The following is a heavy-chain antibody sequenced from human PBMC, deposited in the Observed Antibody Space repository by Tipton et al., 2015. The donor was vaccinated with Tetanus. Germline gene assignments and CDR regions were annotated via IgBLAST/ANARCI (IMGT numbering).Heavy chain of an antibody. CDR3: AKGRSSSTSCYNY. CDR2: ISGGGDGT. Sequence: SLRLSCAASGFNSRIYTIHWVRQAPGEGLEWVSTISGGGDGTYFADSVKGRFSISRDDSRNTLYLQMSSLRAEDTAVYYCAKGRSSSTSCYNYWGQGTLVTVSS. J-gene: IGHJ4*02. CDR1: GFNSRIYT. V-gene: IGHV3-23*01. D-gene: IGHD2-2*02.